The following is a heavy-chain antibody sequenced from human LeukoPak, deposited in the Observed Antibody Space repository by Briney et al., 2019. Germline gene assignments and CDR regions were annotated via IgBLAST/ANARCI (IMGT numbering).Heavy chain of an antibody. J-gene: IGHJ4*02. D-gene: IGHD6-13*01. V-gene: IGHV3-7*01. CDR2: IKLDGSEK. CDR3: ARDGGEQQLVLFDY. CDR1: GFTFSSYW. Sequence: GGSLRLSCAASGFTFSSYWMSWVRQAPGKGLEWVANIKLDGSEKYYVDSVKGRFTISRDNAKNSLYLQMNSLRAEDTAVYYCARDGGEQQLVLFDYWGQGTLVTVSS.